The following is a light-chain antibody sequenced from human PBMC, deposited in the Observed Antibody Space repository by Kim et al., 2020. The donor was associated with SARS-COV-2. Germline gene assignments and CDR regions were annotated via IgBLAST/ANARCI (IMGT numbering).Light chain of an antibody. Sequence: EIVLTQSPDTLSLSPGERATLSCRASQSVSKNYIAWYQRKPGQAPRRLIYGTSIRATGIPDRFSGSVSGTDFTLTISRLEPEDFAVFYCQQTDTSPWTFGQGTKVDIK. CDR3: QQTDTSPWT. V-gene: IGKV3-20*01. J-gene: IGKJ1*01. CDR2: GTS. CDR1: QSVSKNY.